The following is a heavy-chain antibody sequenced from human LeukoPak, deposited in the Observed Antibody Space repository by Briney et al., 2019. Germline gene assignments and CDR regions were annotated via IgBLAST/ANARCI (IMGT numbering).Heavy chain of an antibody. CDR3: GRHDFWSGYLDAFDV. Sequence: SETLSLTCTVSGYYISSGYYWGWIRQPPGKGLQWLGSIYHSGSTYYNPSLKSRVTISVDTSKNQFSLKLSSVTAADTAVYYCGRHDFWSGYLDAFDVWGQGTMVTVSS. CDR2: IYHSGST. D-gene: IGHD3-3*01. V-gene: IGHV4-38-2*02. J-gene: IGHJ3*01. CDR1: GYYISSGYY.